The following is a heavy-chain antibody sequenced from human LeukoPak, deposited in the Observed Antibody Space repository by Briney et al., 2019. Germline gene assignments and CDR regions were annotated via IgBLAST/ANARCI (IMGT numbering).Heavy chain of an antibody. Sequence: GGSLRLSCAASGFTFSDHHMDWVRQAPGEGLEWVARIRNKANRYTTEYAASVKGRFTISRDDSENSLYLQMDSLKTEDTAVYYCARGPLGIAPFDYWGQGTLVTVSS. CDR2: IRNKANRYTT. CDR1: GFTFSDHH. CDR3: ARGPLGIAPFDY. J-gene: IGHJ4*02. D-gene: IGHD7-27*01. V-gene: IGHV3-72*01.